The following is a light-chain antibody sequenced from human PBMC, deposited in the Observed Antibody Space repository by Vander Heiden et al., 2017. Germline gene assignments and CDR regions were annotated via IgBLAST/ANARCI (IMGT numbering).Light chain of an antibody. J-gene: IGLJ3*02. Sequence: QSVLTQPPSASGSPVQRVTISCSGSSSNIGSNYVYWYQPLPGTAPKVLIYRNNQRPSGVPDRFSGSKSGTSASLAISGLRSEDEADYYCAAWDASLSGPVFGGGTKLAVL. CDR1: SSNIGSNY. CDR2: RNN. CDR3: AAWDASLSGPV. V-gene: IGLV1-47*01.